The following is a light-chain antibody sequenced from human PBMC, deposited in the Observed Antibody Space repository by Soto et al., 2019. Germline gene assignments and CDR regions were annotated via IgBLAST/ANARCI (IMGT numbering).Light chain of an antibody. CDR2: GAS. Sequence: EIVLTQSPGTLSLSPGERATLSCRASQSVGTHLAWYQQKPGQAPRLLIYGASSRATGIPDRFSGSGSGTDFTRTFSCLQPEDFATYYCQQSYSTPRTFGQGTKVYI. J-gene: IGKJ1*01. CDR3: QQSYSTPRT. CDR1: QSVGTH. V-gene: IGKV3-11*01.